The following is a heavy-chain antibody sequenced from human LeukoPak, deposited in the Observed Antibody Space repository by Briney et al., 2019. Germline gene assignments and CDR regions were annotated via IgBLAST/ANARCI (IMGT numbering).Heavy chain of an antibody. Sequence: PGGSLRLSCAASGFTFSDYYMSWIRQAPGKGLEWVSYISSSGSTIYYADSVKGRFTISRDNAKNSLYLQMNSLRAEDTALYYCAKGSPSGWYIFSGGNFDYWGQGTLVTVSS. D-gene: IGHD6-19*01. J-gene: IGHJ4*02. CDR2: ISSSGSTI. CDR1: GFTFSDYY. CDR3: AKGSPSGWYIFSGGNFDY. V-gene: IGHV3-11*01.